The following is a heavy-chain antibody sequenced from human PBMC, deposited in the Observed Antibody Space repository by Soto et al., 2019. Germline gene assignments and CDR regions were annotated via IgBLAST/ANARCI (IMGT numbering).Heavy chain of an antibody. Sequence: EASVKVSCKVSGYALTELSMHWVRQAPGKGLEWMGGFDPEDGETIYAQKFQGRVTMTEDTSTDTAYMELSSLRSEDTAVYYCATDRAEMATILAFWGQGTLVTVSS. CDR3: ATDRAEMATILAF. V-gene: IGHV1-24*01. CDR1: GYALTELS. D-gene: IGHD5-12*01. CDR2: FDPEDGET. J-gene: IGHJ4*02.